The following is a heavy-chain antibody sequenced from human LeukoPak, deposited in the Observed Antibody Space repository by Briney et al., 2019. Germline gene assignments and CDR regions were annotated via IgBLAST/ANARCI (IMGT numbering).Heavy chain of an antibody. J-gene: IGHJ6*03. CDR1: GFTVSSNY. Sequence: GGSLRLSWAASGFTVSSNYMSWVRQAPGKGLEWVANIKQDGSEKYYVDSVKGRFTISRDNAKNSLYLQMNSLRAEDTAVYYCARDRGGGPYYYYYMDVWGKGTTVTVSS. V-gene: IGHV3-7*01. D-gene: IGHD2-15*01. CDR2: IKQDGSEK. CDR3: ARDRGGGPYYYYYMDV.